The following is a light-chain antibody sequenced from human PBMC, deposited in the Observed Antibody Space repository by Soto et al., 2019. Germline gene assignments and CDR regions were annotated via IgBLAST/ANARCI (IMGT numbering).Light chain of an antibody. CDR1: SGHNSYA. J-gene: IGLJ3*02. CDR3: QTWSTDIRV. CDR2: LNSDGSH. V-gene: IGLV4-69*01. Sequence: QPVLTQPPSASASLGASVKLTCTLSSGHNSYAIAWHQQQPEKGPRYWMKLNSDGSHSKGDGIPDRFSGSSSGAERYLTISSLQSEDEADYYCQTWSTDIRVFGGGTKLTVL.